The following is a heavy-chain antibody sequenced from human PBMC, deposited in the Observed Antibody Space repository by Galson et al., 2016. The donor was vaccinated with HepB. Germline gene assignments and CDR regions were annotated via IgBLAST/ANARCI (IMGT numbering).Heavy chain of an antibody. CDR2: SIPIFGKA. CDR1: GGTFSYYA. D-gene: IGHD2-15*01. V-gene: IGHV1-69*13. Sequence: SVKVSCKASGGTFSYYAISWVRQAPGQGLEWMGGSIPIFGKADYAQKFRGRVTITADDSTSTAYMGLSSLRSEDTAVYYCASRGARSCSGGSCYECDYWGQGTLVTVSS. CDR3: ASRGARSCSGGSCYECDY. J-gene: IGHJ4*02.